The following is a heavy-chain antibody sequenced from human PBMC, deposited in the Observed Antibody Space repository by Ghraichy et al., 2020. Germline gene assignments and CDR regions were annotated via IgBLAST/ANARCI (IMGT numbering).Heavy chain of an antibody. Sequence: ASVKVSCKASGYTFTGYYMHWVRQAPGQGLEWMGWINPNSGGTNYAQKFQGRVTMTRDTSISTAYMELSRLRSDDTAVYYCARAHIAAAGTGWFDPWGQGTLVTVSS. J-gene: IGHJ5*02. CDR1: GYTFTGYY. D-gene: IGHD6-13*01. CDR3: ARAHIAAAGTGWFDP. V-gene: IGHV1-2*02. CDR2: INPNSGGT.